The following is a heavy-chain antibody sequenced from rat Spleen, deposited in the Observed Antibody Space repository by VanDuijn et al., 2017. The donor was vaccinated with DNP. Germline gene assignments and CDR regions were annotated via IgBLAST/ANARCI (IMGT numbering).Heavy chain of an antibody. Sequence: QVQLKDSGPGLVQPSQTLSLTCTVSGFSLTNYHVHWVRQPPGKGLEWMGRIQSGGNTDYNSALKSRLSISRDTSQSQVFLKMNSVQTEDSAMYFCARSLATVVPTGAKDVWGQGTSVTVSS. CDR1: GFSLTNYH. CDR2: IQSGGNT. D-gene: IGHD1-3*01. V-gene: IGHV2-27*01. J-gene: IGHJ4*01. CDR3: ARSLATVVPTGAKDV.